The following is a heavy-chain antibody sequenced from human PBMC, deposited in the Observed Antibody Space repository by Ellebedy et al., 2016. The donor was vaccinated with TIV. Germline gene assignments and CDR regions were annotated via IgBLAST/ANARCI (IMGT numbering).Heavy chain of an antibody. CDR3: ASNHSSGWYFDY. CDR1: GFTVSSNY. D-gene: IGHD6-19*01. V-gene: IGHV3-53*01. Sequence: PGGSLRLSCAASGFTVSSNYMSCVRQAPGKGLEWVSVIYIGATTHYADSLRGRFTISRDNSKNTLHLQMNSLRAEDTAVYFCASNHSSGWYFDYWGQGTLVTVSS. CDR2: IYIGATT. J-gene: IGHJ4*02.